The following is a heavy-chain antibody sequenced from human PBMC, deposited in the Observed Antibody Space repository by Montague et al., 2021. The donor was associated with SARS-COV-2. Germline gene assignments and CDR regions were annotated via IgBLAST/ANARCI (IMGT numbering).Heavy chain of an antibody. Sequence: SETLSLTCAVYGGSFSGYYWNWIRQPPGKGLEWIGEINHSGSTNYNPSLKSRVTISVDTSKNQFSLKLSSVTAADTAVYYCARVRAVPAAMRIFSLGRSYYGMDVWGQGTTVTVS. CDR3: ARVRAVPAAMRIFSLGRSYYGMDV. D-gene: IGHD2-2*01. V-gene: IGHV4-34*01. CDR1: GGSFSGYY. CDR2: INHSGST. J-gene: IGHJ6*02.